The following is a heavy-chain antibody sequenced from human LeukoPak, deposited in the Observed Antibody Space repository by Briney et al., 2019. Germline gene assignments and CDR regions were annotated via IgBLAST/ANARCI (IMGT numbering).Heavy chain of an antibody. CDR3: ARAPSEIGGYYPEYFRH. Sequence: GGSLRLSCAASGFTFSSYWMHWVRQAPGKGLVWVSRIKSDGKTNYADSVKGRFTISRDNAKNPVSLQMNSLRAEDTGVYYCARAPSEIGGYYPEYFRHWGQGTLVTVSS. CDR1: GFTFSSYW. CDR2: IKSDGKT. J-gene: IGHJ1*01. V-gene: IGHV3-74*01. D-gene: IGHD3-22*01.